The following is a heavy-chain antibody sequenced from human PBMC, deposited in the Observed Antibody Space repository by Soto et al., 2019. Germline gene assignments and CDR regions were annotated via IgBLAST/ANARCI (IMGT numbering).Heavy chain of an antibody. D-gene: IGHD1-26*01. CDR2: IYYRGST. J-gene: IGHJ2*01. CDR3: ARDRISRVGATRHCYFDL. Sequence: QVQLQESGPGLVKPSETLSLTCTVSGGSISSYYWSWIRQPPGKGLEWIGYIYYRGSTNYNPSLTRPLTISLDTSHTHFSLKLSSVTAADTAVYYCARDRISRVGATRHCYFDLWGRGTLVTVSS. V-gene: IGHV4-59*01. CDR1: GGSISSYY.